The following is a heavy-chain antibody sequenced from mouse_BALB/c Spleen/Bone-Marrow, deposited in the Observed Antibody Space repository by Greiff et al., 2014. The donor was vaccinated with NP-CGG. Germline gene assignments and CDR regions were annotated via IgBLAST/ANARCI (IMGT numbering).Heavy chain of an antibody. V-gene: IGHV14-3*02. CDR1: GFNIKDSY. Sequence: DVQLVESGAELVKPGASVKLSCTASGFNIKDSYIHWVRRRPEQGLEWIGRIDPANGNTNYDPEFLGKATITADTSSNTAYLHLNSLTSEDTAVYYCARSPGKVNYWGQGTLVTVSA. D-gene: IGHD1-3*01. CDR3: ARSPGKVNY. CDR2: IDPANGNT. J-gene: IGHJ3*01.